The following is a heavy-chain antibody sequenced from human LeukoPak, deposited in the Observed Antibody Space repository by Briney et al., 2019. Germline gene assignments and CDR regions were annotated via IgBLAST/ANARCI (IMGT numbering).Heavy chain of an antibody. CDR3: ARGKDTYYDFWSGYPFDP. CDR2: IIPILGIA. D-gene: IGHD3-3*01. J-gene: IGHJ5*02. Sequence: SVKVSCKASGGTFSSYAISWVRQAPGQGLEWMGRIIPILGIANYAQKFQGRVTITADKSTSAAYMELSSMRSEDTAVYYCARGKDTYYDFWSGYPFDPWGQGTLVTVSS. V-gene: IGHV1-69*04. CDR1: GGTFSSYA.